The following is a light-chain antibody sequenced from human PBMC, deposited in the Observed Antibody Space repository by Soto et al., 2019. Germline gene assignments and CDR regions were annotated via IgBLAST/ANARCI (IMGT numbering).Light chain of an antibody. CDR1: QTISSW. V-gene: IGKV1-5*03. Sequence: EIQMAQSPCTLSVSLVYGFTITCLASQTISSWLAWYQQKPGKAPKLLIYKASTLKSGVPSRFSGSGSGTEFTLTISSLQPDDFATYYCQHYNSYSEAFGQGTKVDI. CDR3: QHYNSYSEA. J-gene: IGKJ1*01. CDR2: KAS.